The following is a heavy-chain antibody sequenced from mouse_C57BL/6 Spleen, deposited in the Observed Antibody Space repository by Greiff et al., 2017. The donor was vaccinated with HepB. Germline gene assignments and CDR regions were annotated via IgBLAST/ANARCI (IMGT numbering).Heavy chain of an antibody. CDR1: GFTFSDAW. Sequence: DVQLVESGGGLVQPGGSMKLSCAASGFTFSDAWMDWVRQSPEKGLEWVAEIRNKANNHATYYAESVKGRFTISRDDSKSSVYLQMNSLRAEDTGIYYCTRRGIDTTSYFDYWGQGTTLTVSS. CDR2: IRNKANNHAT. J-gene: IGHJ2*01. D-gene: IGHD1-1*01. V-gene: IGHV6-6*01. CDR3: TRRGIDTTSYFDY.